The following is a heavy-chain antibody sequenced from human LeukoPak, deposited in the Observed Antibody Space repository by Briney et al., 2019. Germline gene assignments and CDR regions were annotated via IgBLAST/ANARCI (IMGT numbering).Heavy chain of an antibody. V-gene: IGHV4-59*01. CDR2: IHHYGSE. J-gene: IGHJ4*02. CDR3: ARATAGTGYLFDY. Sequence: SVTVSLTCTVSGGSIRSYYWSWLRQPPGKGLERLGYIHHYGSEHYNHPLKRRVTISVDTSKTQFTLKLSSVTAADTALYYCARATAGTGYLFDYWGQGTLVTVSP. D-gene: IGHD6-13*01. CDR1: GGSIRSYY.